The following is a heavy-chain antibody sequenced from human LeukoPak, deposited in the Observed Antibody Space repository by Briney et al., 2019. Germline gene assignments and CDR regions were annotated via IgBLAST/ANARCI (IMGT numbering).Heavy chain of an antibody. Sequence: GSLRLSCAGSGFNFSNAWVDWVRQAPGKGLEWVGPIRNKADSYTTEYAASVKGRFTISRDDSKNSLYLQMNSLKTEDTAVYYCSRASIITTPYFFDYWGQGTLVTVSS. CDR3: SRASIITTPYFFDY. D-gene: IGHD3-3*01. CDR1: GFNFSNAW. J-gene: IGHJ4*02. CDR2: IRNKADSYTT. V-gene: IGHV3-72*01.